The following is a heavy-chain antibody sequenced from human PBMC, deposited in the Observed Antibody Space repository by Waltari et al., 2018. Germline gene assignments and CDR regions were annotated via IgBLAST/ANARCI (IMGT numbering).Heavy chain of an antibody. CDR3: AKDEGGYSYPAF. CDR1: GCTFSSHA. D-gene: IGHD5-18*01. CDR2: MSGSGGST. J-gene: IGHJ4*02. Sequence: EVQLLESGGGLVQPGGSLRLSCAASGCTFSSHAMSCIRQAPVQGLEWGAGMSGSGGSTYYADSVKGRFTITRDNSKHTLYLQMNSLRAENTAVYYCAKDEGGYSYPAFWGQETLVTVSS. V-gene: IGHV3-23*01.